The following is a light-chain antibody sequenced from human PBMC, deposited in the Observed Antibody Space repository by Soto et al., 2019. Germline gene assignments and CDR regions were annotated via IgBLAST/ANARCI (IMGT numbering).Light chain of an antibody. CDR1: QSVSSSF. CDR2: GAS. J-gene: IGKJ1*01. V-gene: IGKV3-20*01. Sequence: EIVLTQSPATLSLSPGERATLSCLASQSVSSSFLAWYQQKPGQAPRLLIYGASNRATGIPDRFSGSGSGTEFPITISRLEPEDFAVYYCHQYASSTRTFGQGTRVEI. CDR3: HQYASSTRT.